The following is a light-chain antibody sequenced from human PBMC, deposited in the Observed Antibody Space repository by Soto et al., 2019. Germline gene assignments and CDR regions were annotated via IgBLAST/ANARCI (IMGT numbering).Light chain of an antibody. V-gene: IGKV1-17*01. CDR3: LQYHCYLLYT. J-gene: IGKJ2*01. Sequence: DIQMTQSPSSLSAFVGDRVIITCRASQGIRNDLGWYQQKPGKAPKRLIYAASSLQSGVPSRFSGSGSGTEFTLTISSLQPEDFATYYCLQYHCYLLYTFGQGTKVEIK. CDR2: AAS. CDR1: QGIRND.